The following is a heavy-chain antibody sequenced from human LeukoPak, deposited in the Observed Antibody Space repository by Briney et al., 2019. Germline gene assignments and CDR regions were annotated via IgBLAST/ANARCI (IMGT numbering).Heavy chain of an antibody. D-gene: IGHD3-3*01. J-gene: IGHJ4*02. CDR2: ISAYNGNT. CDR1: GYTFTSCG. V-gene: IGHV1-18*01. CDR3: ARASDTIEYSFTS. Sequence: ASVKASCKASGYTFTSCGISWVRQAPGQGLEWMGWISAYNGNTNYAQKLQGRVTMTTDTSTSTAYMELRSLRSDDTAVYYCARASDTIEYSFTSGGQGTLAPVS.